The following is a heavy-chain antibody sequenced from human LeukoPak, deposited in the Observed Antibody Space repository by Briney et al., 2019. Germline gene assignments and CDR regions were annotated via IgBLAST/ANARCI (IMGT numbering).Heavy chain of an antibody. J-gene: IGHJ4*02. D-gene: IGHD2-2*02. V-gene: IGHV3-23*01. CDR3: ARSLVDSSSISCYNDRDDY. Sequence: PGGSLRLSCAASGFTFSSYAMSWVRQAPGKGLEWVSAISGSGGSTYYADSVKGRFTISRDNSKNTLYLQMNSLRAEDTAVYYCARSLVDSSSISCYNDRDDYWGQGTLVTVSS. CDR2: ISGSGGST. CDR1: GFTFSSYA.